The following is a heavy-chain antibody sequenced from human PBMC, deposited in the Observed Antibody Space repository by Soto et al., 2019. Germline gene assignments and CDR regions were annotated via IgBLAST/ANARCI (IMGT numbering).Heavy chain of an antibody. CDR2: IDHSGTT. D-gene: IGHD4-4*01. CDR3: EGCVSTASYPPWRLQFFDL. Sequence: SQTLSLTCAVSGYSISRGYYWGWIRQPPGKGLEWIGSIDHSGTTNYSPSLKSRITISLDTSKNQFSLTLRSVTAADAAAYYCEGCVSTASYPPWRLQFFDLWGQGSLVTVSS. J-gene: IGHJ4*02. V-gene: IGHV4-38-2*01. CDR1: GYSISRGYY.